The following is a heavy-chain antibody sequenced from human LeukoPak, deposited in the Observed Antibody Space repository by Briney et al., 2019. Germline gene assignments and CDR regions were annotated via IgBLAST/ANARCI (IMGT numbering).Heavy chain of an antibody. Sequence: QTGGSLRLSCAASGFTFTTYTSHWLRQAPDRGLEWVAVMSYAGVNKYYLDSVKGRFTVSRDTSRNTLFLEMNSLEPDDTAIYYCARDYCTDGVCYGLSAFDIWGQGTMVTVSS. J-gene: IGHJ3*02. CDR2: MSYAGVNK. D-gene: IGHD2-8*01. CDR3: ARDYCTDGVCYGLSAFDI. V-gene: IGHV3-30-3*01. CDR1: GFTFTTYT.